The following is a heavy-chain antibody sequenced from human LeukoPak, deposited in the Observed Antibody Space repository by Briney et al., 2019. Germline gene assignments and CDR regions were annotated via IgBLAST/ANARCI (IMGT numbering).Heavy chain of an antibody. CDR2: IWYDGSNK. J-gene: IGHJ4*02. D-gene: IGHD6-19*01. V-gene: IGHV3-30*02. Sequence: GGSLRLSCAASGFTFSSYGMHWVRQAPGKGLEWVAVIWYDGSNKYYADSVKGRFTISRDNSKNTVYLQMNSLRAEDTAVYYCAKDRYSSGWYSDFDYWGQGTLVTVSS. CDR3: AKDRYSSGWYSDFDY. CDR1: GFTFSSYG.